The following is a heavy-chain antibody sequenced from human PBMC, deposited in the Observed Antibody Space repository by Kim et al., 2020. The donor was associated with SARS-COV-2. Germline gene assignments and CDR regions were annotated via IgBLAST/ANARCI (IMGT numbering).Heavy chain of an antibody. J-gene: IGHJ6*02. V-gene: IGHV1-18*04. Sequence: ASVKVSCKASGYTFSDHGFSWVRQAHGQGLEWMGWISDYDGDTKYGQKFQGRVSMTIDTSTNTVYMELRSLRSDDTAVYYCAREPYCSNSGCNYGMDVWGQGTTVTVS. D-gene: IGHD2-15*01. CDR3: AREPYCSNSGCNYGMDV. CDR1: GYTFSDHG. CDR2: ISDYDGDT.